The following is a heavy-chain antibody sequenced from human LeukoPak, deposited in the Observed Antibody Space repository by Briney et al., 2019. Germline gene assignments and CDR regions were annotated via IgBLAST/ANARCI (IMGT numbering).Heavy chain of an antibody. CDR2: ISSSSSYI. Sequence: GGSLRLSCAASGFTFSGYDMHWVRQAPGKGLEWVSSISSSSSYIYYADSVKGRFTISRDNAKNSLYLQMNSLRAEDTAVYYCARGIQLWFHFDYWGQGTLVTVSS. D-gene: IGHD5-18*01. CDR3: ARGIQLWFHFDY. J-gene: IGHJ4*02. V-gene: IGHV3-21*01. CDR1: GFTFSGYD.